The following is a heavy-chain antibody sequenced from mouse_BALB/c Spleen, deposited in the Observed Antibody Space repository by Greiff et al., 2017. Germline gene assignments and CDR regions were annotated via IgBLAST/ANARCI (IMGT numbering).Heavy chain of an antibody. CDR3: ARGRDRYDAMDY. CDR1: GYAFTNYL. CDR2: INPGSGGT. Sequence: QVQLQQSGAELVRPGTSVKVSCKASGYAFTNYLIEWVKQRPGQGLEWIGVINPGSGGTNYNEKFKGKATLTADKSSSTAYMQLSSLTSDDSAVYFCARGRDRYDAMDYWGQGTSVTVSS. V-gene: IGHV1-54*03. J-gene: IGHJ4*01. D-gene: IGHD2-14*01.